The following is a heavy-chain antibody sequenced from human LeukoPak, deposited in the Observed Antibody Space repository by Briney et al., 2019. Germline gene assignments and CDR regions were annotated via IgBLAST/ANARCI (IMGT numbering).Heavy chain of an antibody. CDR2: IYYSGST. CDR1: GGPISSYY. Sequence: SETLSLTCTVPGGPISSYYWSWIRQPPGKGLEWIGYIYYSGSTNYNPSLKSRVTILVDTSKNQFSLKLSSVTAADTAVYYCARVKRIQRLFDPWGQGTLVTVSS. V-gene: IGHV4-59*01. CDR3: ARVKRIQRLFDP. J-gene: IGHJ5*02. D-gene: IGHD5-18*01.